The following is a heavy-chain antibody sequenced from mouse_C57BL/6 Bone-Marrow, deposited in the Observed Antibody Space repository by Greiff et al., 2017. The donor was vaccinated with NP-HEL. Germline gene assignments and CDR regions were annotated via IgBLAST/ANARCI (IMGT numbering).Heavy chain of an antibody. CDR1: GYTFTDYY. V-gene: IGHV1-76*01. D-gene: IGHD1-1*01. CDR2: IYPGSGNT. CDR3: ARMNYYGSSYRYFDY. Sequence: VQLQQSGAELVRPGASVKLSCKASGYTFTDYYINWVKQRPGQGLEWIARIYPGSGNTYYNEKFKGKATLTAEKSSSTAYMQLSSLTSEDSAVYFCARMNYYGSSYRYFDYWGQGTTLTVSS. J-gene: IGHJ2*01.